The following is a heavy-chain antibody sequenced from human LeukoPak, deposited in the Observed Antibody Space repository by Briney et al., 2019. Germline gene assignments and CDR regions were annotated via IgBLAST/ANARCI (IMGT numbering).Heavy chain of an antibody. Sequence: GGSLRLSCAPSGFAVSGDYMSWVRQAPGKGVDWVSIIYKDDRTYYADSAKGRFTISRDISKNTLYLQMNALRAEDTAVYYCATRIFWGQGTLVTVSS. V-gene: IGHV3-53*01. CDR1: GFAVSGDY. CDR3: ATRIF. D-gene: IGHD3-3*02. J-gene: IGHJ4*02. CDR2: IYKDDRT.